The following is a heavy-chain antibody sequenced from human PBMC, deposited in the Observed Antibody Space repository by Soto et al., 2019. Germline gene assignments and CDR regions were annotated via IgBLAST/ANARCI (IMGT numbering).Heavy chain of an antibody. V-gene: IGHV4-59*08. J-gene: IGHJ4*02. Sequence: QVQLQESGPGLVKPSETLSLTCTVSGGSISSYYWSWIRQPPGKGLEWIGYIYYSGSTNYNPSLKSRVTISVDTSKNQFSLKLTSVTAADTAVYYCARLSPIRRGVTLFDYWGQGTLVTVSS. CDR2: IYYSGST. CDR1: GGSISSYY. D-gene: IGHD3-10*01. CDR3: ARLSPIRRGVTLFDY.